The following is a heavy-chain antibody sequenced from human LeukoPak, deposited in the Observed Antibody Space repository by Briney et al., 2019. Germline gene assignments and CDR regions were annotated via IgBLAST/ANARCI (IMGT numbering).Heavy chain of an antibody. J-gene: IGHJ4*02. Sequence: PSETLSLTCTVSGGSISSYYWSWIRQPPGKGLEWIGYIYYSGSTNYNPSLKSRVTISVDTSKNPFSLKLSSVTAADTAVYYCAREVRYSSGWYAYFDYWGQGTLVTVSS. CDR2: IYYSGST. D-gene: IGHD6-19*01. CDR3: AREVRYSSGWYAYFDY. V-gene: IGHV4-59*01. CDR1: GGSISSYY.